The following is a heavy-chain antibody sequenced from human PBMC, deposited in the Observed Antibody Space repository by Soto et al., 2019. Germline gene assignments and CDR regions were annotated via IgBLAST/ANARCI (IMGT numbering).Heavy chain of an antibody. CDR2: IRRSGSTI. CDR3: ARGLGPPAAVDY. D-gene: IGHD2-2*01. V-gene: IGHV3-11*01. Sequence: ESGGGLVKPGGSLRLSCAASGFTFSDYSMTWIRQAPGKGLEWVSYIRRSGSTIYYADSVKGRFTISRDNAKNSLYLQMNSLRAEDTAVYYCARGLGPPAAVDYWGQGTLVTVSS. CDR1: GFTFSDYS. J-gene: IGHJ4*02.